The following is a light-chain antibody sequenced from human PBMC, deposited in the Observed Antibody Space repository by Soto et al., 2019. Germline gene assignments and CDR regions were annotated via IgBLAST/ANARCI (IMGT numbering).Light chain of an antibody. V-gene: IGLV1-44*01. CDR3: AAWDDSLNGLVV. CDR1: GSNIASNT. CDR2: IND. J-gene: IGLJ2*01. Sequence: QSVLTQPPSASGTPGQRVTIYCSGSGSNIASNTVNWYQQLPGTAPKLLIYINDQRPSGVPDRFYGSKSGTSASLAISGLQSEDEADYYCAAWDDSLNGLVVFGGGTKVTVL.